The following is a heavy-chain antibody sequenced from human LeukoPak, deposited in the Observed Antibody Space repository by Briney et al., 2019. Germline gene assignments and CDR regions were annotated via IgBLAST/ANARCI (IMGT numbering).Heavy chain of an antibody. V-gene: IGHV4-59*08. CDR2: IYYSGST. CDR1: GGSFSSYY. D-gene: IGHD3-10*01. Sequence: PSETLSLTCTVSGGSFSSYYWSWIRQPPGKGLEWIGYIYYSGSTNYNPSLKSRVSISVDESKNQFSLNLTSVTAADTAVYFCARHPNYYGSSWGQGIQVTVSS. CDR3: ARHPNYYGSS. J-gene: IGHJ4*02.